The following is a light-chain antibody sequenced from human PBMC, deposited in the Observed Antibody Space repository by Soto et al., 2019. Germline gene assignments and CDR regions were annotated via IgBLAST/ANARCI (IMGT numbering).Light chain of an antibody. CDR1: SSDVGGYNY. CDR2: DVS. J-gene: IGLJ2*01. Sequence: QSALTQPASVSGSPGQSITISCTGTSSDVGGYNYVSWYQHHPGKAPKLMIYDVSNRPSGVSNRFSGSKSGNTASLTISGLQAEDEADYYCNSYTSSSTHVVFGGGTKLNVL. CDR3: NSYTSSSTHVV. V-gene: IGLV2-14*03.